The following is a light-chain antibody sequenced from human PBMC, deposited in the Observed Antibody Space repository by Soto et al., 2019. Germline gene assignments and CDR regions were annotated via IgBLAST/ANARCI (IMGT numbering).Light chain of an antibody. Sequence: QSVLTQPPSVSGAPGQRVTISCTGSSSNIGADYDVHWYQQLPGTAPKLLIYGNSNRPSGVPDRFSGSKSGTSASLAITGLQAEDEADYYCQSYDSSLSGSSYVFGTGTKLTVL. CDR3: QSYDSSLSGSSYV. V-gene: IGLV1-40*01. CDR2: GNS. J-gene: IGLJ1*01. CDR1: SSNIGADYD.